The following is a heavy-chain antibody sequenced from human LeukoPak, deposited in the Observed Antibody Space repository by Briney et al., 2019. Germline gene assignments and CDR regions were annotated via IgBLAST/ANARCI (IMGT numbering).Heavy chain of an antibody. D-gene: IGHD1-26*01. V-gene: IGHV3-23*01. J-gene: IGHJ4*02. CDR2: ISGSAYNT. Sequence: EGSLRLSCAASGFTFSSYGMSWVRQAPGKGLEWVSTISGSAYNTYYADSVKGRFTISRDNSASTLYLQMNSLRAEDTALYYCAKHSGSYFIYYVDSWGQGTLVTVSS. CDR1: GFTFSSYG. CDR3: AKHSGSYFIYYVDS.